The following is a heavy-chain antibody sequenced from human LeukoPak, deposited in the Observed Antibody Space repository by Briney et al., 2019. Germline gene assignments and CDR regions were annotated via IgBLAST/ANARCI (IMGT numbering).Heavy chain of an antibody. Sequence: SQTLSLTCTVSGGSISSGGYYWSWIRQPPGKGLEWIGYIYYSGSTNYNPSLKSRVTISVDTSKNQFSLKLSSVTAADTAVYYCARLSVVVPNYHWYFDLWGRGTLVTVSS. CDR3: ARLSVVVPNYHWYFDL. D-gene: IGHD2-15*01. CDR2: IYYSGST. CDR1: GGSISSGGYY. J-gene: IGHJ2*01. V-gene: IGHV4-61*08.